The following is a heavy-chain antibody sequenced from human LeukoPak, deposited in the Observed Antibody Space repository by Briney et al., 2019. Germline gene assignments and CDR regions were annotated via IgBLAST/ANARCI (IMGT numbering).Heavy chain of an antibody. CDR1: GFTFSSYW. Sequence: PGGSLRLSCAASGFTFSSYWMSWVRQAPGKGLEWVANIKQDGSEKYYVDSVKGRFTISRDNAKNSLYLQMNSLRAEDTAVYYCARDGEGYNWSDAFDIWGQGTMVTVSS. J-gene: IGHJ3*02. V-gene: IGHV3-7*01. D-gene: IGHD5-24*01. CDR3: ARDGEGYNWSDAFDI. CDR2: IKQDGSEK.